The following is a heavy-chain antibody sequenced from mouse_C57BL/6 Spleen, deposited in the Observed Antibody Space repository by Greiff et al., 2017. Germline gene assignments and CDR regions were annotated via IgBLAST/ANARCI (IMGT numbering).Heavy chain of an antibody. Sequence: EVKLVESGEGLVKPGGSLKLSCAASGFTFSSYAMSWVRQTPEKRLEWVAYISSGGDYIYYADTVKGRFPISRDNGRNNLYLQRGRLKSEDTAMYYCARDREGYDSNLAWFAYWGQGTLVTVSA. CDR1: GFTFSSYA. CDR2: ISSGGDYI. J-gene: IGHJ3*01. V-gene: IGHV5S21*01. CDR3: ARDREGYDSNLAWFAY. D-gene: IGHD2-5*01.